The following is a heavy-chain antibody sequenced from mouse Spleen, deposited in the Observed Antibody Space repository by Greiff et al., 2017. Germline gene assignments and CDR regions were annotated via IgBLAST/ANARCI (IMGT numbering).Heavy chain of an antibody. J-gene: IGHJ1*01. CDR3: ASYYDGYHYWYFDV. CDR2: ISSGGGNT. CDR1: GFTFSSYA. D-gene: IGHD2-3*01. V-gene: IGHV5-9*04. Sequence: EVKLVESGGGLVKLGGSLKLSCAASGFTFSSYAMSWVRQTPEKRLEWVATISSGGGNTYYPDSVKGRFTISRDNAKNTLYLQMSSLKSEDTAMYYCASYYDGYHYWYFDVWGAGTTVTVSS.